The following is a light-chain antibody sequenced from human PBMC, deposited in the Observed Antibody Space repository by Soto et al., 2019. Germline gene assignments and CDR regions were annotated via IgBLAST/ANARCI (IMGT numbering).Light chain of an antibody. CDR2: GAS. Sequence: EIVMTQSPATLSLSPGERAALSCKASQSINSELAWYQQKPGQPPRLLIYGASTRATGVPARFTGSESGSEFSLTISGLQSEDFAVYYCQRGHNWPLTFGQGTRLEI. CDR1: QSINSE. J-gene: IGKJ2*01. V-gene: IGKV3-15*01. CDR3: QRGHNWPLT.